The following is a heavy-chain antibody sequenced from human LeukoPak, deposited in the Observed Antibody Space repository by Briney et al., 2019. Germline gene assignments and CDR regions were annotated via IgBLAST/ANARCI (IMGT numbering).Heavy chain of an antibody. V-gene: IGHV1-2*02. D-gene: IGHD6-13*01. Sequence: ASVKVSCKASGYTFTGYYMHWVRQAPGQGLEWMGWINPNSGGTNYAQKFRGRVTMTRDTSISTAYMELSRLRSDDTAVYYCARDRVAAAAGPNWFDPWGQGTLVTVSS. CDR2: INPNSGGT. CDR1: GYTFTGYY. J-gene: IGHJ5*02. CDR3: ARDRVAAAAGPNWFDP.